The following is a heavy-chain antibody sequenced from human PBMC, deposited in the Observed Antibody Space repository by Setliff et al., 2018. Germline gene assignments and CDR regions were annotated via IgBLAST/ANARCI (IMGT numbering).Heavy chain of an antibody. Sequence: ASVKVSCKASGYTFINYEINWVRQATGQGLEWMGGMNPNNGNTGYAQKFQGRVTMTRNTSISTAYMELSSLRSEDTAVYYCARGGQTNGAPYFDYWGQGTLVTVSS. J-gene: IGHJ4*02. V-gene: IGHV1-8*02. D-gene: IGHD1-26*01. CDR3: ARGGQTNGAPYFDY. CDR1: GYTFINYE. CDR2: MNPNNGNT.